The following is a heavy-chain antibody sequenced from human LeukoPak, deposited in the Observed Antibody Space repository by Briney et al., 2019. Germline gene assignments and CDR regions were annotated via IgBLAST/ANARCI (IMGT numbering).Heavy chain of an antibody. CDR3: ARVSYDILTGYYNFDC. V-gene: IGHV1-2*02. D-gene: IGHD3-9*01. CDR1: GYTFTGYY. J-gene: IGHJ4*02. CDR2: INPNSGGT. Sequence: ASVKVSCKASGYTFTGYYMHWVRQAPGQGLEWMGWINPNSGGTNYAQKFQGRVTMTRDTSISTAYMELSRLRSDDTAVYYCARVSYDILTGYYNFDCWGQGTLVTVSS.